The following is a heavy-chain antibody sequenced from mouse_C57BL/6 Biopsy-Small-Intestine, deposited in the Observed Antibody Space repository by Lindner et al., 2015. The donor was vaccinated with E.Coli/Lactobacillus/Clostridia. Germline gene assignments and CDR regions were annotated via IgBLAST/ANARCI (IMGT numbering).Heavy chain of an antibody. V-gene: IGHV1-54*01. CDR2: INPGSGGT. CDR1: GYAFTNYL. D-gene: IGHD2-5*01. Sequence: VQLQESGAELVRPGTSVKVSCKASGYAFTNYLIEWVKQRPGQGLEWIGVINPGSGGTNYNEKFKGKATLTADKSSSTAYMQLSSLTSEDSAVYFCARGSNFYFDYWGQSTTLTVSS. CDR3: ARGSNFYFDY. J-gene: IGHJ2*01.